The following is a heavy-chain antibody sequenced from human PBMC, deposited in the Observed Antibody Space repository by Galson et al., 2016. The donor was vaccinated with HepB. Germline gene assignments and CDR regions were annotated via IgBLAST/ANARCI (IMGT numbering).Heavy chain of an antibody. CDR1: GFIFRNHQ. J-gene: IGHJ4*02. Sequence: SLRLSCAVSGFIFRNHQMHWIRQVPGKGLIWVARIEGDGTSPIYAPSVKGRFTISSDSAENTVYLQMNRLRAEDTALYYCARDLSGPDHWGQGTQVTVSP. CDR3: ARDLSGPDH. V-gene: IGHV3-74*01. CDR2: IEGDGTSP.